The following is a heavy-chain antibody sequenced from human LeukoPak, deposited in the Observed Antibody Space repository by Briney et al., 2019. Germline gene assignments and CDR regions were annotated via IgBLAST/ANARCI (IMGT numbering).Heavy chain of an antibody. CDR2: INSDGSST. CDR3: ARAPSGSPLDY. Sequence: PGGSLRLSCAASGFTFSSYWMHWVRQAPGKGLVWVSRINSDGSSTSYADSVKGRLTISRDNAKNTLYLQMNSLRAEDTAVYYCARAPSGSPLDYWGQGTLVTVSS. V-gene: IGHV3-74*01. D-gene: IGHD1-26*01. J-gene: IGHJ4*02. CDR1: GFTFSSYW.